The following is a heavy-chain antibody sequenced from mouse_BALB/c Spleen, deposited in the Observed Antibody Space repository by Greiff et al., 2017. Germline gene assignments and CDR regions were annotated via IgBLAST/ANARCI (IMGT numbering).Heavy chain of an antibody. V-gene: IGHV14-3*02. D-gene: IGHD3-1*01. Sequence: EVKLQESGAELVKPGASVKLSCTASGFNIKDTYMHWVKQRPEQGLEWIGRIDPANGNTKYDPKFQGKATITADTFSNTAYLQLSSLTSEDTAVYYCARELGLAYWGQGTLVTVSA. J-gene: IGHJ3*01. CDR1: GFNIKDTY. CDR2: IDPANGNT. CDR3: ARELGLAY.